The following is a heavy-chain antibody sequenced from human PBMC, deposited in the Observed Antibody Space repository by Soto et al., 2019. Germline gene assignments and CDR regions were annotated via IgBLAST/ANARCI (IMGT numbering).Heavy chain of an antibody. V-gene: IGHV1-18*01. CDR3: ARSDSSGYYMGAFDI. CDR1: GQTFTRYV. Sequence: ASVKVSCKASGQTFTRYVISWLLQSPLQGLEWMGWISAYNGNTNYAQKLQGRVTMTTDTSTSTAYMELRSLRSDDTAVYYCARSDSSGYYMGAFDIWGQGTMVTVSS. CDR2: ISAYNGNT. J-gene: IGHJ3*02. D-gene: IGHD3-22*01.